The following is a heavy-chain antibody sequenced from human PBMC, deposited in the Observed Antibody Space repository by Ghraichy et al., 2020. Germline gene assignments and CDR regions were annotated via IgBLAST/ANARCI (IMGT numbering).Heavy chain of an antibody. D-gene: IGHD3-3*01. CDR3: ATVLRFLEWVPGSY. CDR2: ISAYNGNT. J-gene: IGHJ4*02. Sequence: ASVKVSCKASGYTFTSYGISWVRQARGQGLEGMGWISAYNGNTNYAQKLQGRVTMTTDTSTSTAYMELRSLRSDDTAVYYCATVLRFLEWVPGSYWGQGTLVTGSS. CDR1: GYTFTSYG. V-gene: IGHV1-18*01.